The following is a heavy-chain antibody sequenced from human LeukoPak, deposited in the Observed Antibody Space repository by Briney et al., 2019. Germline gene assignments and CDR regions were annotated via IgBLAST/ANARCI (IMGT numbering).Heavy chain of an antibody. J-gene: IGHJ6*02. CDR2: IYSGGST. V-gene: IGHV3-53*01. Sequence: PGGSLRLSCAASGFTVSSNYMSWVRQAPGKGLEWVSVIYSGGSTYYADSGKGRFTISRDNSKNTLYLQMNSLRAEDTAVYYCARAPGAGAGSYYYYGMDVWGQRTTVTLSS. CDR3: ARAPGAGAGSYYYYGMDV. CDR1: GFTVSSNY. D-gene: IGHD6-13*01.